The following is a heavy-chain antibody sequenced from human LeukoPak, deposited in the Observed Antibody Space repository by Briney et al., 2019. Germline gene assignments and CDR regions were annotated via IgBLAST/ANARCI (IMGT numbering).Heavy chain of an antibody. D-gene: IGHD3-9*01. CDR2: ISNSGDRT. V-gene: IGHV3-23*01. CDR1: GFTFSDYY. Sequence: GGSLRLSCAASGFTFSDYYMSWIRQAPGKGLEWVSTISNSGDRTYYADSVKGRFTISRDNSKNTLYLQMSSLRTEDTAVYYCAKGGLDADYDKEDYWGQGTLVTVST. CDR3: AKGGLDADYDKEDY. J-gene: IGHJ4*02.